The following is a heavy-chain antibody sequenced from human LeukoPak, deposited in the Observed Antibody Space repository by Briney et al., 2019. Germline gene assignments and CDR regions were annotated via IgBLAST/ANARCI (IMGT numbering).Heavy chain of an antibody. J-gene: IGHJ3*01. CDR1: GFTFSGHW. V-gene: IGHV3-7*01. CDR3: ARGNPNRNALDL. D-gene: IGHD1-14*01. CDR2: INQGGSDK. Sequence: GGSLRLSCAASGFTFSGHWMSWVRQAPGKGLEWVANINQGGSDKYYVDSVKGRFTISRDNAKNSLFLQMNSLRGEDTAVYYCARGNPNRNALDLWGQGTMVTISS.